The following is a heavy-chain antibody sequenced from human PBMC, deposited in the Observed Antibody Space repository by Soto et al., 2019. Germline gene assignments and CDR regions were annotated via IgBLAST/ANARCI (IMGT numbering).Heavy chain of an antibody. V-gene: IGHV1-18*01. CDR2: ISAYNGNT. J-gene: IGHJ3*02. CDR1: GYTFTSYG. Sequence: QVQLVQSGAEVTKPGASVKVSCKASGYTFTSYGISWVRQAPGQGLEWMGWISAYNGNTNYAQKLQGRVTMTTDTATSTAYMELRSLRSDDTAVYYCARVALWFGELSGKDAFDIWGQGTMVTVSS. D-gene: IGHD3-10*01. CDR3: ARVALWFGELSGKDAFDI.